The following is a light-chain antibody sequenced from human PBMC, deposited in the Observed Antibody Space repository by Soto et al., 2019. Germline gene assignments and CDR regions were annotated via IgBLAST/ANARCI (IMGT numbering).Light chain of an antibody. J-gene: IGLJ2*01. Sequence: QSALTQPASVSGSPGQSITISCTGTSSDVGDYDYVSWYQQHPGKAPKLMIYDVSSRPSGVSNRFSGSKSGNTASLTISGLQAEDEADYYCSSYASSSTFVFGGGTKLTVL. CDR2: DVS. V-gene: IGLV2-14*01. CDR3: SSYASSSTFV. CDR1: SSDVGDYDY.